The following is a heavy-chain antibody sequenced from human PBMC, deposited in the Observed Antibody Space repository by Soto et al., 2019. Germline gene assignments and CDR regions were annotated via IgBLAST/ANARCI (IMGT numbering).Heavy chain of an antibody. J-gene: IGHJ2*01. CDR1: GFTFSSYG. CDR3: VKDNLHRGSYENWYFDL. CDR2: ISFDGDYT. V-gene: IGHV3-30*18. Sequence: QVQLVESGGGVVQPGTSLRLSCAASGFTFSSYGMHWVRQAPGKGLEWLAVISFDGDYTYHADSVKGRFTISRDNSKNTLFLQMSSLRAEDTAVYYCVKDNLHRGSYENWYFDLWGRGTLVTVSS. D-gene: IGHD1-26*01.